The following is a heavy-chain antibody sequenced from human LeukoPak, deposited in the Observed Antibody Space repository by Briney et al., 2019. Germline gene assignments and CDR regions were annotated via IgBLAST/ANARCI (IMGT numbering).Heavy chain of an antibody. Sequence: KSGGSLRLSCAASGFTFSNTWMNWVRQAPGTGLEWVGHIKRKSDGETTDYAAPVKGRFTISKDDSKNTLYLQMNSLRAEDTAVYYCARDPGYGSGSYSDWGQGTLVTVSS. V-gene: IGHV3-15*05. CDR2: IKRKSDGETT. CDR1: GFTFSNTW. CDR3: ARDPGYGSGSYSD. D-gene: IGHD3-10*01. J-gene: IGHJ4*02.